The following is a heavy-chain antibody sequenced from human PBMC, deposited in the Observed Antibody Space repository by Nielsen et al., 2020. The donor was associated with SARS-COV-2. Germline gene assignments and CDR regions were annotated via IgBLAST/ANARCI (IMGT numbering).Heavy chain of an antibody. CDR3: ARSGEGIVVVPAAMSVYMDV. CDR1: GFTFSSYS. CDR2: ISSSSSYI. J-gene: IGHJ6*03. D-gene: IGHD2-2*01. V-gene: IGHV3-21*01. Sequence: GESLKISCAASGFTFSSYSMNWVRQAPGKGLEWVSSISSSSSYIYYADSVKGRFTISRDNAKNSLYLQMSSLRAEDTAVYYCARSGEGIVVVPAAMSVYMDVWGKGTTVTVSS.